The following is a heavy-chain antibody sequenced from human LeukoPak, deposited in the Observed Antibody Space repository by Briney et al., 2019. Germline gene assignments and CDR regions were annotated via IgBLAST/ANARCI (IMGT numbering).Heavy chain of an antibody. CDR3: ARSLPYGTTWYGRSDF. CDR2: IRQDGDTK. V-gene: IGHV3-7*03. D-gene: IGHD6-13*01. CDR1: GFPFNAYW. Sequence: GGSLRLSCAASGFPFNAYWMTWVRQAPGKGLEWVANIRQDGDTKYYADSVKGRFTISRDNAMNSLYLQMNSLRAEDTAIYYCARSLPYGTTWYGRSDFWGQGTLVTVSS. J-gene: IGHJ4*02.